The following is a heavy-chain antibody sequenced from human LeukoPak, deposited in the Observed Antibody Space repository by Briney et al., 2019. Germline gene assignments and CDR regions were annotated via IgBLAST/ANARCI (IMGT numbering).Heavy chain of an antibody. CDR1: GGSISSYY. V-gene: IGHV4-59*12. D-gene: IGHD2-2*01. CDR3: ARVGCYDL. J-gene: IGHJ4*02. CDR2: IYYSGTT. Sequence: SETLSLTCTVSGGSISSYYWSWIRQPPGKGLEWTGYIYYSGTTNYNPSLKSRVAISVDTSKNQFSLKLSSVTAADTAVYYCARVGCYDLWGQGTLVTVSS.